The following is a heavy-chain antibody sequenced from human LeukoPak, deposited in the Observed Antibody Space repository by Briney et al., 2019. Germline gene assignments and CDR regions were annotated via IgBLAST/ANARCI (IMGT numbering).Heavy chain of an antibody. CDR1: GGSISSGSYY. CDR2: IYTSGST. CDR3: ARSWGIFGVVRYAFDI. Sequence: PSETLSLTCTVSGGSISSGSYYWSWIRQPAGKGLEWIERIYTSGSTNYNPSLNSPVTISVGTSKNQFSLKLSSVTAADTAVYYCARSWGIFGVVRYAFDIWGQGTMVTVSS. D-gene: IGHD3-3*01. V-gene: IGHV4-61*02. J-gene: IGHJ3*02.